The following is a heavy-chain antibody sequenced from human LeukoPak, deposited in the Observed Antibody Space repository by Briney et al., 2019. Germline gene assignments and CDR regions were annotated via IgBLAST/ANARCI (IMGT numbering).Heavy chain of an antibody. Sequence: SETLSLTCTVSGGSISNNDYYWGWIRQSPGRGLEWIVSIYYSGSTYYNASLKSRVTISVDTSKNQFSLKLSSVTAADTAVYYCARVKYYYDSSGYDEPLTPGKPFDYWGQGTLVTVSS. CDR1: GGSISNNDYY. J-gene: IGHJ4*02. CDR2: IYYSGST. CDR3: ARVKYYYDSSGYDEPLTPGKPFDY. D-gene: IGHD3-22*01. V-gene: IGHV4-39*01.